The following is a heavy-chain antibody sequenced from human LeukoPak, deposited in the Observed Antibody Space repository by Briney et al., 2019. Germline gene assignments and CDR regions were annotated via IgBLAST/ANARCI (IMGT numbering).Heavy chain of an antibody. V-gene: IGHV3-48*01. CDR1: GFTFSSYS. CDR3: ARGPPLFDP. CDR2: IDTSGTTT. Sequence: GGSLRLSCAASGFTFSSYSWNWVRQAPGKGLEWISYIDTSGTTTYYADSVRGRFTISSDNAESSLYLQMNSLRVEDTAVYYCARGPPLFDPWGQGTLVTVSS. J-gene: IGHJ5*02.